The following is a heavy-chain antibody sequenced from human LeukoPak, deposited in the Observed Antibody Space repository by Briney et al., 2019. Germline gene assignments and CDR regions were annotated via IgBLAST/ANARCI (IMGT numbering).Heavy chain of an antibody. CDR3: ARGDPDYYDSSGYTFDI. V-gene: IGHV4-30-4*08. CDR1: GGSISSGGYY. Sequence: SQTLSLTCTVSGGSISSGGYYWSWIRQHPGKGLEWIGYIYYSGSTYYNPSLKSRVTISVDTSKNQFSLKLSSVTAADTAVYYCARGDPDYYDSSGYTFDIWGQGTMVTVSS. J-gene: IGHJ3*02. D-gene: IGHD3-22*01. CDR2: IYYSGST.